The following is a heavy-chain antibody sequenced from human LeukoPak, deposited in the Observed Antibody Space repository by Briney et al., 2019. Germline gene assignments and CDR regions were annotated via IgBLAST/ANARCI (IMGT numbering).Heavy chain of an antibody. CDR3: ARVKVGIVVVPAATYWFDP. CDR2: INPNSGGT. J-gene: IGHJ5*02. D-gene: IGHD2-2*01. CDR1: GYTFTGYY. Sequence: ASVKVSCKASGYTFTGYYMHWVRQAPGQGLEWMGWINPNSGGTNYAQKFQGRVTMTRDTSISTAYMELSRLRSDDAAVYYCARVKVGIVVVPAATYWFDPWGQGTLVTVSS. V-gene: IGHV1-2*02.